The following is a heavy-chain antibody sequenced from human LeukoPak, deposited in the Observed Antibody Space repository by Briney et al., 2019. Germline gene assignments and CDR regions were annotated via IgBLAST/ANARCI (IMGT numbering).Heavy chain of an antibody. CDR3: ARDGPPIIAAAGGWFDP. J-gene: IGHJ5*02. V-gene: IGHV7-4-1*02. D-gene: IGHD6-13*01. Sequence: ASVKVSCKASGYTFTSYAMNWVRQAPGQGLEWMGWINTNTGNPTYAQGFTGRFVFSLDTSVSTVYLQISSLKAEDTAVYYCARDGPPIIAAAGGWFDPWGQGTLVTVSS. CDR1: GYTFTSYA. CDR2: INTNTGNP.